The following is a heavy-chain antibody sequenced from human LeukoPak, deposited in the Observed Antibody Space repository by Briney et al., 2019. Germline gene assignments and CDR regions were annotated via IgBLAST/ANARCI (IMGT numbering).Heavy chain of an antibody. D-gene: IGHD2-15*01. CDR1: GFTFSGSA. Sequence: GGSLRLSCAASGFTFSGSAIHWVRQSSGKGLEWVGQIDKKDKGYATATAYAASVKGRFTISRDDSINTAYLQMNSLRAEDTAVYYCARGLGGGGSCFDYWGQGTLITVSS. CDR2: IDKKDKGYATAT. CDR3: ARGLGGGGSCFDY. J-gene: IGHJ4*02. V-gene: IGHV3-73*01.